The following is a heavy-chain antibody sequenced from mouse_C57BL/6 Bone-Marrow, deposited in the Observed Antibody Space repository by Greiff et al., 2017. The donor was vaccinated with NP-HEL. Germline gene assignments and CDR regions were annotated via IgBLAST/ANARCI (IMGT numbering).Heavy chain of an antibody. Sequence: EVMLVESEGGLVQPGSSMKLSCTASGFTFSDYYMAWVRQVPEKGLEWVANINYDGSSTYYLDSLKSRFIISRDNAKNILYLQMSSLKSEDTTTYYCARDDYDSPFYYWGQGTTLTVSS. V-gene: IGHV5-16*01. D-gene: IGHD2-4*01. J-gene: IGHJ2*01. CDR1: GFTFSDYY. CDR2: INYDGSST. CDR3: ARDDYDSPFYY.